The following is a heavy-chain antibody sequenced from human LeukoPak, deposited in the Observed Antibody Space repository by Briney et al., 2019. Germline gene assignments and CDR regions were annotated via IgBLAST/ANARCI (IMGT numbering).Heavy chain of an antibody. Sequence: SGGSLRLSCAAPGFTFTNYGMHWVRQAPGKGLEWVAFIRYDGSNKYYADSVKGRFTVSRDNSKNTLYLQMNSLRAEDTAMYYCAKDHGIAAAGVFDYWGQGTLVTVSS. J-gene: IGHJ4*02. V-gene: IGHV3-30*02. CDR3: AKDHGIAAAGVFDY. CDR2: IRYDGSNK. CDR1: GFTFTNYG. D-gene: IGHD6-13*01.